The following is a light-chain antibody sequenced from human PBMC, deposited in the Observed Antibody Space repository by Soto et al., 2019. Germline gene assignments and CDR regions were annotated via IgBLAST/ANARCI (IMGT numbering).Light chain of an antibody. CDR2: KAS. CDR3: QQYNSYS. J-gene: IGKJ2*01. V-gene: IGKV1-5*03. CDR1: QSISSW. Sequence: DIQMTQSPSTLSQSVGDRDTITCRASQSISSWLAWYQQKPGKAPKLLIYKASSLESGVPSRFSGSGSGTEFTLTISSLQPDDIATYYCQQYNSYSFGQGTKLEIK.